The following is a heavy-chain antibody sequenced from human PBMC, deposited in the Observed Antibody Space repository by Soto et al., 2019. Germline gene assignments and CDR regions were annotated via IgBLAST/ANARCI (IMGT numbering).Heavy chain of an antibody. CDR1: GYIYTTYG. CDR3: ARSHSPMVRGALVY. CDR2: VSTYNGNT. V-gene: IGHV1-18*01. D-gene: IGHD3-10*01. J-gene: IGHJ4*02. Sequence: QVQVVQSGAEVKKPGASVNVSCKASGYIYTTYGISWVRQAPGQGLEWLGWVSTYNGNTNYAQKFRDRVTMTTDKSSITDYLELRSLRSHDTAVYDCARSHSPMVRGALVYGGQGTLVTVSP.